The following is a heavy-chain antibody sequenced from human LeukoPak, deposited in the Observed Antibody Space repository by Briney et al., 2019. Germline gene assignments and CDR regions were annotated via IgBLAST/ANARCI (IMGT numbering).Heavy chain of an antibody. J-gene: IGHJ4*02. CDR1: GFPFSDFS. CDR2: TNSGGTST. Sequence: GGSLRLSCATSGFPFSDFSMSWVRQAPGKGLEWISTTNSGGTSTYYAESVKGRFTISRDNSKNTLYLQMSSLRVEDTAVYYYAKQSYARSLGEGGPGTLVSVSS. D-gene: IGHD2-8*01. V-gene: IGHV3-23*01. CDR3: AKQSYARSLGE.